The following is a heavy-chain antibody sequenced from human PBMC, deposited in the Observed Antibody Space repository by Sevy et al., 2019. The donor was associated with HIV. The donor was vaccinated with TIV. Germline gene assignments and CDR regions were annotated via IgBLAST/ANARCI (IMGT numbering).Heavy chain of an antibody. J-gene: IGHJ6*02. CDR3: ARGGAYYGSDYYSSMDV. CDR1: GFTFSTYT. D-gene: IGHD3-10*01. V-gene: IGHV3-30*04. Sequence: GGSLRLSCAASGFTFSTYTVHWVRQAPGKGLEWVAVISYDGRNKYYVDSVKGRFTISRDNSEDTLYLQMNSLIPEDSAVYYCARGGAYYGSDYYSSMDVWGQGTTVTVSS. CDR2: ISYDGRNK.